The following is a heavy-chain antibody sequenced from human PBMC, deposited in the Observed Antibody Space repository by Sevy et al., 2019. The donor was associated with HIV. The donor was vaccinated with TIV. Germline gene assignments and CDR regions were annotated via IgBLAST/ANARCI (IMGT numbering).Heavy chain of an antibody. Sequence: GGSLRLSCATSGFSFSWYDIQWVRQAPGKGLEWVAFILYDGSKKYCGDSVKGRFTISRDNSKNTLYLQMNSLRVEDTAVYYCARDHPDKDGMDVWGQGTMVTVSS. V-gene: IGHV3-30*02. J-gene: IGHJ6*02. CDR2: ILYDGSKK. CDR3: ARDHPDKDGMDV. D-gene: IGHD2-15*01. CDR1: GFSFSWYD.